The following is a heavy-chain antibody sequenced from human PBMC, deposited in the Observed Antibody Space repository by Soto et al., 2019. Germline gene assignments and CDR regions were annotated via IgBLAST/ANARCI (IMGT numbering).Heavy chain of an antibody. CDR2: VSYSGST. CDR1: GGAIGGYY. Sequence: SSETLSLTCSLSGGAIGGYYWSWIRQPPGKALEWIGYVSYSGSTDYHPSLKSRVSISIDTSKNQFSLKMISVTAADTAVYYCVRDGTKTLRDWFDPWGRGISVTVSS. CDR3: VRDGTKTLRDWFDP. D-gene: IGHD1-1*01. V-gene: IGHV4-59*01. J-gene: IGHJ5*02.